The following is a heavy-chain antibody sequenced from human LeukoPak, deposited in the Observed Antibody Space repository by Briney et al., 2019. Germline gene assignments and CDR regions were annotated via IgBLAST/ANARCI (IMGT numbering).Heavy chain of an antibody. V-gene: IGHV4-34*01. Sequence: SETLSLTCAVYGGSFSGYYWSWIRQPPGEGLEWIGEINHSGSTNYNPSLKSRVTISVDTSKNQFSLKLSSVTAADTAVYYCARAFTYYDFWSGYLGRYFDYWGQGTLVTVSS. J-gene: IGHJ4*02. CDR1: GGSFSGYY. CDR2: INHSGST. CDR3: ARAFTYYDFWSGYLGRYFDY. D-gene: IGHD3-3*01.